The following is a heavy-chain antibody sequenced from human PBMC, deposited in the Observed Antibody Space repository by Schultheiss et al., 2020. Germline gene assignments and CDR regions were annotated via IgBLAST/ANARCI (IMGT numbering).Heavy chain of an antibody. CDR2: ISWNSGSI. D-gene: IGHD6-13*01. CDR1: GFTFSSYG. CDR3: AKGFGSSWYSHWFDP. Sequence: SLKISCAAAGFTFSSYGMHWVRQAPGKGLEWVSGISWNSGSIGYADSVKGRFTISRDNAKNSLYLQMNSLRAEDTALYYCAKGFGSSWYSHWFDPWGQGTMVTVSS. V-gene: IGHV3-9*01. J-gene: IGHJ5*02.